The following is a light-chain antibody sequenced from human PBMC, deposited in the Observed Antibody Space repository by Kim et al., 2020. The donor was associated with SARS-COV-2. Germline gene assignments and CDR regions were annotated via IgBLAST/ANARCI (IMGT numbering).Light chain of an antibody. Sequence: EIVMTQSPATLSVSPGERATLSCRASQSVSSNLAWYQQKPGQAPRLLIYGASTRATGIPARFSGSGSGTEFTLTISSLQSEDFAVYYCKQYNNWPRTFRQGTKVDI. J-gene: IGKJ1*01. CDR2: GAS. CDR3: KQYNNWPRT. CDR1: QSVSSN. V-gene: IGKV3-15*01.